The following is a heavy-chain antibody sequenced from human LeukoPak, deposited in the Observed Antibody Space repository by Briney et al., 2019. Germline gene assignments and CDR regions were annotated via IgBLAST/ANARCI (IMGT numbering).Heavy chain of an antibody. D-gene: IGHD2-2*01. CDR1: GFTFSSYA. Sequence: GGSLRLSCAASGFTFSSYAMSWVRQAPGKGLEWVSAISGSGGSTYYADSAKGRFTISRDNSKNTLYLQMNSLRAEDTAVYYCAKVDCSSTSCPRYYYYYYGMDVWGQGTTVTVSS. V-gene: IGHV3-23*01. J-gene: IGHJ6*02. CDR2: ISGSGGST. CDR3: AKVDCSSTSCPRYYYYYYGMDV.